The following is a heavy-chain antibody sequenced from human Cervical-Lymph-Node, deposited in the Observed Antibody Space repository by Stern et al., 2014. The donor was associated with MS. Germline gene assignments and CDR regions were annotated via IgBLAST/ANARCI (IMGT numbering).Heavy chain of an antibody. J-gene: IGHJ4*02. CDR1: GFTVSRDY. D-gene: IGHD1-1*01. Sequence: EVQLVEYGGGVIQPGGSLRLTCTASGFTVSRDYMTWVRQAPGKRLEWVSLITNVGSTFYTDSVKGRFTISRDDSKNTVYLHMTSLRAEDTAMYYCARDTSSPERSDWWGQGTLVTVSS. V-gene: IGHV3-53*01. CDR2: ITNVGST. CDR3: ARDTSSPERSDW.